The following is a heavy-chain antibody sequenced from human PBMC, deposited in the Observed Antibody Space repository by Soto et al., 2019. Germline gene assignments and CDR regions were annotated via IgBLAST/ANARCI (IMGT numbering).Heavy chain of an antibody. Sequence: EVQMLESGGGLVQPGESLRLSCAASGFTFSSYAMSWVRPAPGKGLEWVSVISGSDDSTYYADSVKGRFTISRDNSKNTLYLQMNSLRSEDTAVYYCAKRSSSYTCDYWGQGTLVTVSS. CDR1: GFTFSSYA. J-gene: IGHJ4*02. D-gene: IGHD6-6*01. V-gene: IGHV3-23*01. CDR3: AKRSSSYTCDY. CDR2: ISGSDDST.